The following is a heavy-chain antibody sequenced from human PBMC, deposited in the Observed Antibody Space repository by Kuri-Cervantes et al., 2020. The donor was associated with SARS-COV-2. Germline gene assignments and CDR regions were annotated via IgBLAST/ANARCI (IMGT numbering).Heavy chain of an antibody. D-gene: IGHD2-2*02. CDR1: GGSFSGYY. CDR2: ISHSGST. Sequence: GSLRLSCAVYGGSFSGYYWSWIRQPPGKGLEWIGEISHSGSTNYNPSLKSRVTISVDTSKNQFSLKLSSVTAADTAVYYCASGGQDIVVVPAAIGGHYYYYMDVWGKGTTVTVSS. CDR3: ASGGQDIVVVPAAIGGHYYYYMDV. J-gene: IGHJ6*03. V-gene: IGHV4-34*01.